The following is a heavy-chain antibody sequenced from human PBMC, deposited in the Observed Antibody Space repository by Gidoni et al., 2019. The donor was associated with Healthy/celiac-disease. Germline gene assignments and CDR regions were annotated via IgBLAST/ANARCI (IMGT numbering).Heavy chain of an antibody. CDR1: GGSISSGSYY. V-gene: IGHV4-61*02. Sequence: QVQLQESGPGLVKPSQTLSLTCTVSGGSISSGSYYWSWIRQPAGKGLELIGRIYTSGSTNYNPSLKSRVTISVDTSKNQFSLKLSSVTAADTAVYYCARVFRADNAFDIWGQGTMVTVSS. J-gene: IGHJ3*02. CDR3: ARVFRADNAFDI. CDR2: IYTSGST.